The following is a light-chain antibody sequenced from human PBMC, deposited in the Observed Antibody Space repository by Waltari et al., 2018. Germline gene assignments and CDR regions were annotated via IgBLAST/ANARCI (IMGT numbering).Light chain of an antibody. Sequence: QSVLTQPPSVSGAPGQRVTISCTGSSSNIGAGYDVHWYQQLPETAPKLLLYGNSNRPSGVPDRFSGSKSGTSASLASTGLQAEDEADYYCQSYDSSLSGWVFGGGTKLTVL. V-gene: IGLV1-40*01. CDR2: GNS. CDR3: QSYDSSLSGWV. CDR1: SSNIGAGYD. J-gene: IGLJ3*02.